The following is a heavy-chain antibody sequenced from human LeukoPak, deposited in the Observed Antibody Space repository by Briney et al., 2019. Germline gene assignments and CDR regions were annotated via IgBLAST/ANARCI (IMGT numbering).Heavy chain of an antibody. Sequence: SETLSLTCTVSGDSIRSSSYYWAWIRQPPGKGLEWIGTIYYSGSTYYSPSLKSRVTISVDTSKNQISLKLSSVTAADTAVYYCARHLEARGYYYYYGMDVWGQGTTVTVSS. CDR1: GDSIRSSSYY. D-gene: IGHD3-10*01. CDR3: ARHLEARGYYYYYGMDV. V-gene: IGHV4-39*01. J-gene: IGHJ6*02. CDR2: IYYSGST.